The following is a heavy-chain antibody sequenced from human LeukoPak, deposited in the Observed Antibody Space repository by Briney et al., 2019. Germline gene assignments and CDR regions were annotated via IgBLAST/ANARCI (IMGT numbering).Heavy chain of an antibody. D-gene: IGHD3-22*01. Sequence: ASVKVSCKASGYTFTSYGINWVRQAPGQGLEWMGWISAYNGNTNYAQKLQGRVTMTTDTSTSTAYMELRSLRSDDTAVYYCARGYYYDSSGYGAFDIWGQGTMVTVSS. CDR1: GYTFTSYG. V-gene: IGHV1-18*01. J-gene: IGHJ3*02. CDR2: ISAYNGNT. CDR3: ARGYYYDSSGYGAFDI.